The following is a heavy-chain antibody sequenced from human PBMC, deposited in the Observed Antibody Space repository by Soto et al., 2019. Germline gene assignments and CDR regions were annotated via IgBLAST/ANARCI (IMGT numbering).Heavy chain of an antibody. CDR1: GYSFSNFY. D-gene: IGHD3-22*01. CDR3: ARADYYGSSGYHLDY. CDR2: INPSGGST. J-gene: IGHJ4*02. V-gene: IGHV1-46*01. Sequence: QVRVAQSGAEVKRPGASVKVSCKASGYSFSNFYIHWVRQGPGQGLEWMGIINPSGGSTAYAQKVLGRVTMTRDTSTSTVYMELSSLGSEDTAVYYCARADYYGSSGYHLDYWGQGTLVTVSS.